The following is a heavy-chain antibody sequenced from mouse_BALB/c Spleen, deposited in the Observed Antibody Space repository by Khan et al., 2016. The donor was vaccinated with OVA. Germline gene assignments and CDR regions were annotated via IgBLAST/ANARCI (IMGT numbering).Heavy chain of an antibody. Sequence: QVQLKQSGAELVRPGVSLKISCTGSGYTFTAYAMHWVKQSHAKRLEWIGVISSYYGVPDYNQKFKGKATMTVVRSSSSAYLELARLTSGDSAIYYCASGVKFAYWSRGTLVPVS. CDR2: ISSYYGVP. CDR3: ASGVKFAY. CDR1: GYTFTAYA. D-gene: IGHD1-1*02. V-gene: IGHV1S137*01. J-gene: IGHJ3*01.